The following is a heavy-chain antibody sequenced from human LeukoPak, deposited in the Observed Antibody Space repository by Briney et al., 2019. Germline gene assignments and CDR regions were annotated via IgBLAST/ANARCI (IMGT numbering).Heavy chain of an antibody. CDR2: IKQDGSEK. Sequence: GGSLRLSCAASGFTFNTYSMNWVRQGPKKGLEWVANIKQDGSEKNYVDSVEGRFTISRDNAKNSLYLQMNSLRAEDTAMYYCARDDYYGSGSYWGAFDIWGQGTMVTVSS. J-gene: IGHJ3*02. CDR1: GFTFNTYS. D-gene: IGHD3-10*01. CDR3: ARDDYYGSGSYWGAFDI. V-gene: IGHV3-7*01.